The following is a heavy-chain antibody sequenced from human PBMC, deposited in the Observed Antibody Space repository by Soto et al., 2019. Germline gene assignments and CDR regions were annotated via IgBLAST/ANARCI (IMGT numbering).Heavy chain of an antibody. D-gene: IGHD4-17*01. CDR3: AKDYDYGDSLPFDY. Sequence: EVQLLEAGGGLVQPGGSLRLSCAASGFSFRDYGMSWVRQAPGKGLEWLSAIIGIGDTAYYADSVRGRFTISRDNSKNTLHLQLNDLGAEDTAIYCCAKDYDYGDSLPFDYWGQGTLVTVSS. CDR2: IIGIGDTA. V-gene: IGHV3-23*01. CDR1: GFSFRDYG. J-gene: IGHJ4*02.